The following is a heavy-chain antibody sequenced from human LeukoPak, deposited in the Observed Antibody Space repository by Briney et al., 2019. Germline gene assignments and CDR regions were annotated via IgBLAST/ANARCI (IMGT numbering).Heavy chain of an antibody. J-gene: IGHJ4*02. CDR2: IHPSGGCT. D-gene: IGHD5-18*01. CDR3: ARMEMDPAMVTNYFDY. Sequence: GASVKVSFKASGYTFTSNYMHWVRPAPGQGLEWMGVIHPSGGCTNQAPKFQGRVTMTRDTSTATVFMELSSLTSEDTATYYCARMEMDPAMVTNYFDYWGQGTLVTVSS. CDR1: GYTFTSNY. V-gene: IGHV1-46*01.